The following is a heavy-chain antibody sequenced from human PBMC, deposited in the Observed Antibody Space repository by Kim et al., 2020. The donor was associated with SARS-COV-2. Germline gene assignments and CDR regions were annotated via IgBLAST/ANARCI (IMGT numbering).Heavy chain of an antibody. V-gene: IGHV4-59*13. CDR2: IYYSGST. CDR3: ARAVYSGYGSFEQ. D-gene: IGHD5-12*01. J-gene: IGHJ4*02. CDR1: SGSISSYY. Sequence: SETLSLTCTVSSGSISSYYWSWIRQPPGKGLEWIGYIYYSGSTNYNPSVKGQVTISVDTSKNQFSLKLSSVTAADTAVYYCARAVYSGYGSFEQWGQGTLGTVSS.